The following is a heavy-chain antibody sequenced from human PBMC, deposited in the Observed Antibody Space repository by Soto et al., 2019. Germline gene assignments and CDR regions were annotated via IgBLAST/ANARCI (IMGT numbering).Heavy chain of an antibody. CDR2: IYDSGTT. Sequence: QVQLQESGPGLVKPSGTLSLTCTVSGDSINGNYWSWVRQPPGKGPEWIGEIYDSGTTYYNPSLNSRATISLDKSKNQFSLNLNSVTPADTAVYYCARNRGYSQGDWGPGTLVTVSS. CDR1: GDSINGNY. CDR3: ARNRGYSQGD. V-gene: IGHV4-4*02. D-gene: IGHD5-18*01. J-gene: IGHJ4*02.